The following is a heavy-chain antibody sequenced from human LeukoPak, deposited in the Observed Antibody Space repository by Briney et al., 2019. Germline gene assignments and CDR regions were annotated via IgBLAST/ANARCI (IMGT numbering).Heavy chain of an antibody. J-gene: IGHJ4*02. CDR1: GFNFSDAA. D-gene: IGHD2-21*02. CDR2: IRSKANSYAT. CDR3: SRIGPSCGGDCYVDY. Sequence: PGGSLRLSCAVSGFNFSDAAMHWVRQASGKGLEWVGRIRSKANSYATTYAASVKGRFTISRDDSKNTAYLQMNGLQIEDTAMYFCSRIGPSCGGDCYVDYWGKGTLVSVSS. V-gene: IGHV3-73*01.